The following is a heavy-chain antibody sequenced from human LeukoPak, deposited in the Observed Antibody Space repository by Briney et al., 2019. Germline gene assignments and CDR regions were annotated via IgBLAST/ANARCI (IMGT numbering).Heavy chain of an antibody. V-gene: IGHV4-34*01. Sequence: PSETLSLTCAVYGGSFSGYYWSWIRQPPGKGLEWIGEINHSGSTNYNPSLKSRVTISVDTSKNQFSLKLSSVTAADTAVYYCARGFSSSWYYYGMDVWGQGTTVTVSS. D-gene: IGHD6-13*01. J-gene: IGHJ6*02. CDR3: ARGFSSSWYYYGMDV. CDR2: INHSGST. CDR1: GGSFSGYY.